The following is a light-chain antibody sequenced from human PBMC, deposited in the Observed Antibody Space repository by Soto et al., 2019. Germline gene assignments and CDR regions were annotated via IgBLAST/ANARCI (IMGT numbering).Light chain of an antibody. Sequence: DIVLTQSPATLSVSPGETATLSCRASQTIGNYLAWYQQKPGQPPRLLIYGSSSRATGVPPRFRCSGSGALFTLTLFSLDPEDCALYYCPQRHTSPVTFGPGTRVEIK. J-gene: IGKJ1*01. CDR3: PQRHTSPVT. CDR1: QTIGNY. CDR2: GSS. V-gene: IGKV3-11*01.